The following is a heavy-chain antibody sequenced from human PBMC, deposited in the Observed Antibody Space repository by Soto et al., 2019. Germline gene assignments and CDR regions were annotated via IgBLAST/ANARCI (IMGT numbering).Heavy chain of an antibody. CDR2: IIPIFPTT. V-gene: IGHV1-69*13. CDR1: GGTFGNSA. J-gene: IGHJ6*02. D-gene: IGHD5-12*01. Sequence: QVQLVQSGAEVKKPGSSVTVSCKGSGGTFGNSAISWVRQAPGQGLEWMGGIIPIFPTTDYAQKFQGRVTITADESTSTAYMELTSLRSEDTAVYYCARDKDRLQFGGNYYYAMDVWGQGTTVTVSS. CDR3: ARDKDRLQFGGNYYYAMDV.